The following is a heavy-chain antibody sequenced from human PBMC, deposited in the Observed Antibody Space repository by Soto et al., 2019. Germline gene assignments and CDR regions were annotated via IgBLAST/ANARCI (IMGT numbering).Heavy chain of an antibody. CDR1: GFTFTNAW. CDR3: ITIVLVPFDH. CDR2: IKSKSDGETA. Sequence: PGGSLRLSCRTSGFTFTNAWMNWVRLTAGNGLEWVGRIKSKSDGETAEYAAPVKGRFIISRDDSTDTLYLEMNNLTSEDSAVYYCITIVLVPFDHWGQGVLVTVSS. V-gene: IGHV3-15*01. D-gene: IGHD3-22*01. J-gene: IGHJ4*02.